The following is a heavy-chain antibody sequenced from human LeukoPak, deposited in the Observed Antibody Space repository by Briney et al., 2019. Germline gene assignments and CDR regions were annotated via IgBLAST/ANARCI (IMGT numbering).Heavy chain of an antibody. V-gene: IGHV3-30-3*01. Sequence: GGSLRLSCAASGFTFSSYAMSWVRQAPGKGLEWVAVISYDGSNKYYADSVKGRFTISRDNSKNTLYLQMNSLRAEDTAVYYCARNEDVDIVATITFYHYWGQGTLVTVSS. CDR1: GFTFSSYA. CDR2: ISYDGSNK. J-gene: IGHJ4*02. D-gene: IGHD5-12*01. CDR3: ARNEDVDIVATITFYHY.